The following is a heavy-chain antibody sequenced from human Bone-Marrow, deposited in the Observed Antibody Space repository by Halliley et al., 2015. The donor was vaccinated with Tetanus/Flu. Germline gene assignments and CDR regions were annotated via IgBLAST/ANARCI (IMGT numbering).Heavy chain of an antibody. J-gene: IGHJ4*02. D-gene: IGHD1-1*01. Sequence: DWRGPLSPGDSDTRNSPSFQGQVRISADESINPAYLQWSSLKASDSAMYYCARRDGYNWGYYDYWGRGTLVTVSS. CDR3: ARRDGYNWGYYDY. V-gene: IGHV5-51*01. CDR2: LSPGDSDT.